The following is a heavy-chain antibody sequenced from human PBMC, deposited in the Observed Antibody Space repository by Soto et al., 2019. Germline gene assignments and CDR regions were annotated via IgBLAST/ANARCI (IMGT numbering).Heavy chain of an antibody. Sequence: PGGSLRLSCAASGFIFSDHYMDWVRQAPGKGLEWVGRTSNKVNSDTTKYAASVKGRFTISRDDSKNSLHLQMNSLQTEDTAVYYCARESAMTTGVSDDYYYYGMDVWGQGTTVTVSS. CDR3: ARESAMTTGVSDDYYYYGMDV. CDR2: TSNKVNSDTT. J-gene: IGHJ6*02. V-gene: IGHV3-72*01. CDR1: GFIFSDHY. D-gene: IGHD4-17*01.